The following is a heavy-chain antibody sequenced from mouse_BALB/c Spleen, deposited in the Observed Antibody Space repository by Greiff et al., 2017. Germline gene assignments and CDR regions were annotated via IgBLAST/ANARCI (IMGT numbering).Heavy chain of an antibody. CDR1: GYSITSDYA. J-gene: IGHJ2*01. V-gene: IGHV3-2*02. D-gene: IGHD1-1*01. Sequence: DVQLQESGPGLVKPSQSLSLTCTVTGYSITSDYAWNWIRQFPGNKLEWMGYISYSGSTSYNPSLKSRISITRDTSKNQFFLQLNSVTTEDTATYYCAREGTVVFDYWGQGTTLTVSS. CDR3: AREGTVVFDY. CDR2: ISYSGST.